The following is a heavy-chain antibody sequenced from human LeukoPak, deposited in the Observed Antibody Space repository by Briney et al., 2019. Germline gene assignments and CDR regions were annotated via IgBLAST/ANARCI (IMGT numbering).Heavy chain of an antibody. Sequence: VASVKVSCKTSGYTFTGYGINWVRQAPGQGLEWMRWISASNGNTNYAQKLQGRVTMTTDTSTSTAYMELRSLRSDDTAVYFCARDLHPGLDYYDSSGYGGDYWGQGTLVTVSS. J-gene: IGHJ4*02. D-gene: IGHD3-22*01. CDR2: ISASNGNT. CDR1: GYTFTGYG. V-gene: IGHV1-18*01. CDR3: ARDLHPGLDYYDSSGYGGDY.